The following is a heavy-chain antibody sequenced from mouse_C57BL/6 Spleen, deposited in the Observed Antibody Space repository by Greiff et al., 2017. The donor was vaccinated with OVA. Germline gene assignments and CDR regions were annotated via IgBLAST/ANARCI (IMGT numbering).Heavy chain of an antibody. CDR3: ARSVSNYPSY. V-gene: IGHV1-80*01. J-gene: IGHJ3*01. CDR1: GYAFSSYW. Sequence: QVQLKESGAELVKPGASVKISCKASGYAFSSYWMNWVKQRPGKGLEWIGQIYPGDGDTNYNGKFKGKATLTADKSSSTAYMQLSSLTSEDSAVYFCARSVSNYPSYWGQGTLVTVSA. D-gene: IGHD2-5*01. CDR2: IYPGDGDT.